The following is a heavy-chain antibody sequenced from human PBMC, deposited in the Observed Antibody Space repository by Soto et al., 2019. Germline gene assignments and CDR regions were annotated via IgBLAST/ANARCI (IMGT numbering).Heavy chain of an antibody. D-gene: IGHD2-8*01. V-gene: IGHV4-39*01. CDR3: VSQRTSVLTQAYFDY. CDR1: VGSVSNSNYY. J-gene: IGHJ4*02. Sequence: LSLTFTVSVGSVSNSNYYWGWIRQSPGKGLEWIGSVYYRGRSYSKSSVKSRVTISVDTSKNQFSLNLNSVTASDTAVYFCVSQRTSVLTQAYFDYWGPGALVTVSS. CDR2: VYYRGRS.